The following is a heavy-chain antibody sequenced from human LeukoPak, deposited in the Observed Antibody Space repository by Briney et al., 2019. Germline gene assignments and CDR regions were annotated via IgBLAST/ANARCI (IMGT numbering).Heavy chain of an antibody. V-gene: IGHV4-34*01. Sequence: SETLSLTCAVYGGSFSGYYWSWIRQPPGKGLEWIGEINHSGSTNYNPSLKSRVTISVDTSKNQFSLKLSSVTAADTAVYYCARHSGVGATDFDYWGQGTLVTVSS. CDR1: GGSFSGYY. CDR2: INHSGST. J-gene: IGHJ4*02. CDR3: ARHSGVGATDFDY. D-gene: IGHD1-26*01.